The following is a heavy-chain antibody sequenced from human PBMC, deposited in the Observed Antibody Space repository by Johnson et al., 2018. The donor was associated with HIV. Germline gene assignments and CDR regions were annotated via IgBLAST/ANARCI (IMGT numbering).Heavy chain of an antibody. CDR3: ARDRPSGSYYVDAFDI. CDR1: GFTVSSNY. CDR2: IYSGGST. J-gene: IGHJ3*02. Sequence: VQLVESGGGLVQPGGSLRLSCAASGFTVSSNYMSWVRQAPGKGLEWVSVIYSGGSTYYADSVKGRFTISRDNSKNTLYLQMNSLRAEDTAVYYCARDRPSGSYYVDAFDIWGQGTMVTVSS. V-gene: IGHV3-66*02. D-gene: IGHD1-26*01.